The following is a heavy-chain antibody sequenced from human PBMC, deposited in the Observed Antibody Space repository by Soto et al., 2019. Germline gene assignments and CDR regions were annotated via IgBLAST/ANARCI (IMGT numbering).Heavy chain of an antibody. D-gene: IGHD3-3*02. CDR1: GGSFSNSA. V-gene: IGHV1-69*12. Sequence: QVQLVQSGAEVKKPGSSVKVSCKASGGSFSNSALSWVRQAPGQGLEWMGGIMPIFRTPDYEQRFQGRVTITADESTSTAYMELSSLTSEDTGVYYCARDKDRQQLGGNYYYIMDVWGQGNTVTVSS. CDR2: IMPIFRTP. J-gene: IGHJ6*02. CDR3: ARDKDRQQLGGNYYYIMDV.